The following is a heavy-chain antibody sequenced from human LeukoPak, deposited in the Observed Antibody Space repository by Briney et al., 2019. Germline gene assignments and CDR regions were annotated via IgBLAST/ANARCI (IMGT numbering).Heavy chain of an antibody. Sequence: PGGSLRLSCAAPGFTFSSSAMSWVRQAPGKGLEWVSAISNNGGYTYYADSVQGRFTISRDNSKSTLCLQMNSLRAEDTAVYYCAKDWSSGYYYFDYWGQGTLVTVSS. CDR1: GFTFSSSA. CDR2: ISNNGGYT. D-gene: IGHD3-22*01. V-gene: IGHV3-23*01. CDR3: AKDWSSGYYYFDY. J-gene: IGHJ4*02.